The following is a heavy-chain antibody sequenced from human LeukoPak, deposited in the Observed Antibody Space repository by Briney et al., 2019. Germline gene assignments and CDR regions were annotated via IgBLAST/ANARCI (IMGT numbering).Heavy chain of an antibody. D-gene: IGHD3-10*01. V-gene: IGHV4-39*07. CDR3: ARAIWFGELEGYYFDY. CDR2: YSGGST. J-gene: IGHJ4*02. Sequence: YSGGSTYYNPSLKSRVTISVDTSKNQFSLKLSSVTAADTAVYYCARAIWFGELEGYYFDYWGQGTLVTVSS.